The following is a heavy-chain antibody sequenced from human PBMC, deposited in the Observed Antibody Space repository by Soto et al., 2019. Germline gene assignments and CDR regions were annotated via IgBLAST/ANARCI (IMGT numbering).Heavy chain of an antibody. J-gene: IGHJ5*01. CDR3: ARDPSEGRVGNWFES. V-gene: IGHV3-21*02. Sequence: EVQLVESGGGLVKPGGSLRLSCAASGFTFSRYGRNWLRQAPGKGLEWVASISSSTSYVYYADSVKGRFSTSRDNAKNILYLEMYGLRTEDTAVYFCARDPSEGRVGNWFESWGQGTLVTVSS. CDR2: ISSSTSYV. D-gene: IGHD2-2*01. CDR1: GFTFSRYG.